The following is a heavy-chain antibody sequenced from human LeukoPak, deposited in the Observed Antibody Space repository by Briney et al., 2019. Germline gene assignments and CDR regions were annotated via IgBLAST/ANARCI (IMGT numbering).Heavy chain of an antibody. CDR1: GFTFSSFS. J-gene: IGHJ5*02. CDR2: ISGSSSIV. CDR3: ARDPSVAATGWGRWFDH. V-gene: IGHV3-48*02. D-gene: IGHD6-13*01. Sequence: GGSLRLSCAASGFTFSSFSMNWVRQTPGKGLEWLSYISGSSSIVYYGDSVKGRFTISRDNAKNSLYLQMNSLRDEDTAVYYCARDPSVAATGWGRWFDHWGLGTLVTVSS.